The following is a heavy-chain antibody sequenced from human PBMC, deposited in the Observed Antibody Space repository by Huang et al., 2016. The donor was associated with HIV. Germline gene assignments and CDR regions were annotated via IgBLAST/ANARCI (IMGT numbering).Heavy chain of an antibody. CDR1: GGTFSSYA. Sequence: QVQLVQSGAEVKKPGSSVKVSCKASGGTFSSYAISWVRQAPGQGLEWRGGSIPIFGKAKYAQKFQGRVTITADESTSTAYMELSSLRSEDTAVYYCARARGYYDSSVSYYFDYWGQGTLVTVSS. CDR3: ARARGYYDSSVSYYFDY. J-gene: IGHJ4*02. CDR2: SIPIFGKA. D-gene: IGHD3-22*01. V-gene: IGHV1-69*13.